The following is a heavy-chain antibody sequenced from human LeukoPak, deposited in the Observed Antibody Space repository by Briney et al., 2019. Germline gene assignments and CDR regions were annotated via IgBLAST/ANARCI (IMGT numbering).Heavy chain of an antibody. V-gene: IGHV3-21*01. D-gene: IGHD2-15*01. Sequence: GGSLRLSCAASGFTFSSYSMNWVRQAPGKGLEWVSSISSSSSYIYYADSVKGRFTISRDNAKNSLYLQMNSLRAEDTAVYYCARGGSSYCSGGSCYTSYYYYYTDVWGKGTTVTVSS. CDR1: GFTFSSYS. CDR3: ARGGSSYCSGGSCYTSYYYYYTDV. CDR2: ISSSSSYI. J-gene: IGHJ6*03.